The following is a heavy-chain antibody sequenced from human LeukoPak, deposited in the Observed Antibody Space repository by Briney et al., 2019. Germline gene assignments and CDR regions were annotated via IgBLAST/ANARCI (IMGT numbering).Heavy chain of an antibody. D-gene: IGHD6-13*01. CDR1: GGAFSGYY. Sequence: SETLSLTCAVYGGAFSGYYWSWIRQPPGKGLEWIGEINHSGSTNYNPSLKSRVTISVDTSKNQFSLKLSSVTAADTAVYYCARHRRQHDFDYWGQGTLVTVSS. V-gene: IGHV4-34*01. CDR2: INHSGST. CDR3: ARHRRQHDFDY. J-gene: IGHJ4*02.